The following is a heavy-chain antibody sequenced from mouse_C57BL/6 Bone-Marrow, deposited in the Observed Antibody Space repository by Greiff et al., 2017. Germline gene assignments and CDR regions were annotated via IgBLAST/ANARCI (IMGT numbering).Heavy chain of an antibody. CDR2: IYPGSGST. J-gene: IGHJ1*03. V-gene: IGHV1-55*01. CDR1: GYTFTSYW. CDR3: ARGVVNYYGVRYWYFDV. Sequence: QVQLQQPGAELVKPGASVKMSCKASGYTFTSYWITWVKQRPGQGLEWIGDIYPGSGSTNYNEKFKSKATLTVDTSSSTAYMQLSSLTSEDSAVYYCARGVVNYYGVRYWYFDVWGTGTTVTVSS. D-gene: IGHD1-1*01.